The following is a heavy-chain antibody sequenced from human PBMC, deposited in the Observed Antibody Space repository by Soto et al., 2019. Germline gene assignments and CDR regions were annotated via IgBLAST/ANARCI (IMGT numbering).Heavy chain of an antibody. J-gene: IGHJ6*03. CDR1: GGSISSYY. CDR2: IYYSGST. V-gene: IGHV4-59*01. Sequence: SETLSLTCTVSGGSISSYYWSWIRQPPGKGLEWIGYIYYSGSTNYNPSLKSRVTISVDTSKNQFSLKLSSVTAADTAVYYCARDEGSSTDFGSGYPNSYRAVWGKGTTVTVSS. CDR3: ARDEGSSTDFGSGYPNSYRAV. D-gene: IGHD3-3*01.